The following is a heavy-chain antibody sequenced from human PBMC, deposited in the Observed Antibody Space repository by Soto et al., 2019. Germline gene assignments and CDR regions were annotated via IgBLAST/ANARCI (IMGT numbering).Heavy chain of an antibody. Sequence: QPGGSLRLSCTASGFTFGDYAMSWFRQAPGKGLDWVGFIRSKAYGGTTEYAASVKGRFTISRDDSKSIAYLQMNSLKTEDTAVYYCTRDSRYYGSGIHPRFDPWGQGTLVTVSS. CDR2: IRSKAYGGTT. V-gene: IGHV3-49*03. D-gene: IGHD3-10*01. CDR3: TRDSRYYGSGIHPRFDP. J-gene: IGHJ5*02. CDR1: GFTFGDYA.